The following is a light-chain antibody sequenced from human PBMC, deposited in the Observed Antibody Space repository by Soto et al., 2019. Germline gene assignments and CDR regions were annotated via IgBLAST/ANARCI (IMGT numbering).Light chain of an antibody. CDR3: QSYDSSLSGYVV. Sequence: QSVLTQPPSVSGAPGQRVTISCTGSSSNIRAGYDVHWYQQLPGTAPKLLIYGNSNRPSGVPDRFSGSKSGTSASLAITGLQAEDEADYYCQSYDSSLSGYVVFGGGTKRIVL. V-gene: IGLV1-40*01. J-gene: IGLJ2*01. CDR1: SSNIRAGYD. CDR2: GNS.